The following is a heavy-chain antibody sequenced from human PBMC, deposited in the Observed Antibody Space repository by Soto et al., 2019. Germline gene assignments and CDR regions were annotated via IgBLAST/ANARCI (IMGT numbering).Heavy chain of an antibody. CDR2: ISYDGSNK. Sequence: TGGSLKLSCAAPGFTFRSYGMHWVRQAPGKGLEGGAGISYDGSNKYYADSVKGRFTISRDNSKNTLYLQMDSLRNEDTAVYYCARFFGSGFDYWGQGTLVTVSS. D-gene: IGHD6-19*01. CDR1: GFTFRSYG. V-gene: IGHV3-30*03. J-gene: IGHJ4*02. CDR3: ARFFGSGFDY.